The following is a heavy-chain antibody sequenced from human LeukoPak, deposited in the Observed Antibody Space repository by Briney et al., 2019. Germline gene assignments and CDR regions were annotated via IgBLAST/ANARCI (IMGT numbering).Heavy chain of an antibody. D-gene: IGHD3-3*01. V-gene: IGHV1-8*01. Sequence: ASVKVSCKASGYTFTSYDITWVRQATGQGLEWMGWMNPNSGNTGYAQKFQGRVTMTRNTSISTAYMELSSLRSEDTAVYYCARGRGRTIFGVVTNRNWFDPWAREPWSPSPQ. CDR1: GYTFTSYD. CDR2: MNPNSGNT. J-gene: IGHJ5*02. CDR3: ARGRGRTIFGVVTNRNWFDP.